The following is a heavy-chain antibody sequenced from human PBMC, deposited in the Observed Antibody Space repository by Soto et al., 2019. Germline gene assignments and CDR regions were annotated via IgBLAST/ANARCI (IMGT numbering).Heavy chain of an antibody. CDR3: ARGYGVKSGTFDF. CDR1: GFTFSSYD. J-gene: IGHJ3*01. D-gene: IGHD4-17*01. CDR2: IWYDGSNK. V-gene: IGHV3-33*01. Sequence: QVQLVESGGGVVQPGRSLRLSCAASGFTFSSYDMHWVRQAPGKGLDWVAVIWYDGSNKDYADSVKGRFTISRDNSKNTLYLQMNSLIGEDTAVYYCARGYGVKSGTFDFWGQGTMVTVSS.